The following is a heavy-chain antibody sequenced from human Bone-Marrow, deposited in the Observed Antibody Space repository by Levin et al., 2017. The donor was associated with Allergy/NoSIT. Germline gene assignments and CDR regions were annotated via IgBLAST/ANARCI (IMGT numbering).Heavy chain of an antibody. J-gene: IGHJ4*02. D-gene: IGHD6-6*01. CDR2: ISSSSSYI. CDR1: GFTFSSYS. Sequence: GESLKISCAASGFTFSSYSMNWVRQAPGKGLEWVSSISSSSSYIYYADSVKGRFTISRDNAKNSLYLQMNSLRAEDTAVYYCARGSIGGSSSYYFDYWGQGTLVTVSS. V-gene: IGHV3-21*01. CDR3: ARGSIGGSSSYYFDY.